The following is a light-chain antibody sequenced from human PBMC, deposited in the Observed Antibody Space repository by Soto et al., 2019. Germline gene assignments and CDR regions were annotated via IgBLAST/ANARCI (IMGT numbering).Light chain of an antibody. Sequence: EIVLTQSPGTLSLSPGERATLSCRASQSVSSSYLAWYQQKPGQAPRFLIYGASSRATGIPDRFSGSGSGTDFTLIISRLEPEDFAVYYCQQYGISPYTFGQGTKLEIK. CDR2: GAS. J-gene: IGKJ2*01. CDR3: QQYGISPYT. CDR1: QSVSSSY. V-gene: IGKV3-20*01.